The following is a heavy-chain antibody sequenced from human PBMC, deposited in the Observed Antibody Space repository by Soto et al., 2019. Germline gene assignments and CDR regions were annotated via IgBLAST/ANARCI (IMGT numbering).Heavy chain of an antibody. CDR1: GFTFSSYE. CDR3: ARDFPYSSGYYYFDY. CDR2: ISSSGSTI. D-gene: IGHD3-22*01. J-gene: IGHJ4*02. V-gene: IGHV3-48*03. Sequence: LRLSCAASGFTFSSYEMNWVRQAPGKGLEWVSYISSSGSTIYYADSVKGRFTISRDNAKNSLYLQMNSLRAEDTAVYYCARDFPYSSGYYYFDYWGQGTLVTVSS.